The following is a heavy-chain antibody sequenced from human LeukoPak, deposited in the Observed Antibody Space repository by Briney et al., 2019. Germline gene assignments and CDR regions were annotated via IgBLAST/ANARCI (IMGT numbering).Heavy chain of an antibody. Sequence: PSETLSLTCTVSGGSITSRTYYWGWIRQPPGKGLEWIGSIHYSGSTYYSPSLKSRVTITVDTSKNQFSLKLSSVTAADTAVYYCARYYYVNYMDVWGKGTTVTVSS. D-gene: IGHD3-10*02. CDR3: ARYYYVNYMDV. J-gene: IGHJ6*03. CDR1: GGSITSRTYY. V-gene: IGHV4-39*07. CDR2: IHYSGST.